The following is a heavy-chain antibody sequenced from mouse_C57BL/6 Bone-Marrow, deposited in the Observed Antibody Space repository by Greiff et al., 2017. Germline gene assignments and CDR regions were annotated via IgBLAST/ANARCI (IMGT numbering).Heavy chain of an antibody. CDR2: ISSGSSTI. CDR3: AREKYYGSSYKRKSYYFDY. Sequence: EVKLVESGGGLVKPGGSLKLSCAASGFTFSDYGMHWVRQAPEKGLEWVAYISSGSSTIYYADTVKGRFTISRDNAKNTLFLQMTSLRSEDTAMYYCAREKYYGSSYKRKSYYFDYWGQGTTLTVSS. V-gene: IGHV5-17*01. J-gene: IGHJ2*01. CDR1: GFTFSDYG. D-gene: IGHD1-1*01.